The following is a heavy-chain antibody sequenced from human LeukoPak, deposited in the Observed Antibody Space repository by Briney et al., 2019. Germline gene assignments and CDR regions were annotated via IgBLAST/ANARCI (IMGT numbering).Heavy chain of an antibody. D-gene: IGHD3-22*01. CDR2: ISGSGGST. V-gene: IGHV3-23*01. Sequence: GGSLRLSCAASGFTFSSYAMNWVRQAPGKGLEWVSAISGSGGSTYSADSVKGRFTISRDNSKNTLYLQMNSLRAEDTAVYYCAKGSGYYPEGSDYWGQGTLVTVSS. J-gene: IGHJ4*02. CDR1: GFTFSSYA. CDR3: AKGSGYYPEGSDY.